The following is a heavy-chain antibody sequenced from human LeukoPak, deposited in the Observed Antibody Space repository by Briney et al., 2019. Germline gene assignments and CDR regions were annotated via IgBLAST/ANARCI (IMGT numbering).Heavy chain of an antibody. CDR2: IRGSGGST. D-gene: IGHD3-22*01. Sequence: GGSLGLPCPASGFKFSSYAMSWVGRAPGKGLEGVPVIRGSGGSTHHADSVKGRFSISRDNSKNTLYLQMNSLRGDDTAVYYCASSAQSDYYDSPRAFHIWGQGTLVTISS. CDR3: ASSAQSDYYDSPRAFHI. CDR1: GFKFSSYA. V-gene: IGHV3-23*01. J-gene: IGHJ3*02.